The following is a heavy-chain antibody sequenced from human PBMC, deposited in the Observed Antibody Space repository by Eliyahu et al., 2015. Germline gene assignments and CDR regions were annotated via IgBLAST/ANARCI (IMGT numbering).Heavy chain of an antibody. CDR2: MNPNSGNT. Sequence: QVQLVXSGAEVKXPGASVXVSCKXSGYTFTSYDINWVRQATGQGLEGMGWMNPNSGNTGYAQKFQGRXTMTRNTSISTAYMELSSLRSEDTAVYYCARALRGYFDYWGQGTLVTVSS. CDR3: ARALRGYFDY. CDR1: GYTFTSYD. V-gene: IGHV1-8*01. D-gene: IGHD3-16*01. J-gene: IGHJ4*02.